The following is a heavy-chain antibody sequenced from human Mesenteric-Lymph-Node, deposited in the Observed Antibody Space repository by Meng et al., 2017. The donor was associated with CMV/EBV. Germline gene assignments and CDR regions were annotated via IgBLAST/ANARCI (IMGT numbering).Heavy chain of an antibody. Sequence: GGSLRLSCAASGFPGLTFSSYSMIWVRQAPGKGLEWVSIVDNSGTQKDYVDSVKGRFAISRDNAKNSLYLQMNSLRVEDTAVYYCAGSSSGHHYAFKVFDVWGPGTMVTVSS. D-gene: IGHD3-22*01. CDR2: VDNSGTQK. CDR1: GFPGLTFSSYS. J-gene: IGHJ3*01. CDR3: AGSSSGHHYAFKVFDV. V-gene: IGHV3-21*06.